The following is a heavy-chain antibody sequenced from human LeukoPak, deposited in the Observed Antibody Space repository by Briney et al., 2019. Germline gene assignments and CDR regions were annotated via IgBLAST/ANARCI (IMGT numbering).Heavy chain of an antibody. CDR3: QSQQWLVSYYYGMDV. CDR1: GFTFSSYA. CDR2: ISYDGSNK. V-gene: IGHV3-30*14. D-gene: IGHD6-19*01. Sequence: GRSLRLSCAASGFTFSSYAMHWVRQAPGKGLEWVAVISYDGSNKYYADSVKGRFTISRDNSKNTLYLQMNSLRAEDTAVYYCQSQQWLVSYYYGMDVWGQGTTVTVSS. J-gene: IGHJ6*02.